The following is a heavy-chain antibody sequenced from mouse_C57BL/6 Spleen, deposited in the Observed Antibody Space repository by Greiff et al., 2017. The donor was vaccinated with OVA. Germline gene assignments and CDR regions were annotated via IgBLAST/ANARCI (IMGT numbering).Heavy chain of an antibody. CDR3: ARVDYETWFAY. CDR2: INYDGSST. Sequence: DVMLVESEGGLVQPGSSMKLSCTASGFTFSDYYMAWVRQVPEKGLEWVANINYDGSSTYYLDSLKSRFIISRDNAKNILYLQMSSLKSEDTATYYCARVDYETWFAYWGQGTLVTVSA. D-gene: IGHD2-4*01. J-gene: IGHJ3*01. V-gene: IGHV5-16*01. CDR1: GFTFSDYY.